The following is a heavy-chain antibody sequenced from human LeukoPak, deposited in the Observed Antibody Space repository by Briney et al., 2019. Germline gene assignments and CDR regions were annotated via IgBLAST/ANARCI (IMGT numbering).Heavy chain of an antibody. D-gene: IGHD1-1*01. CDR3: AKNWNADY. CDR1: GFTFSSYA. Sequence: TGGSLRLSCAASGFTFSSYAMSWVRQAPEKGLEWVSAISGSGGSTYYADSVKGRFTISRDNSKNTLYLQMNSLRAEDTAAYPCAKNWNADYWGQGTLVTVSS. J-gene: IGHJ4*02. CDR2: ISGSGGST. V-gene: IGHV3-23*01.